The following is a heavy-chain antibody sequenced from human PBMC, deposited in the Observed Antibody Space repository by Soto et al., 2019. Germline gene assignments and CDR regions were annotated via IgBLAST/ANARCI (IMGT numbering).Heavy chain of an antibody. Sequence: SETLSLTCTVSGGSVSSGSYYWSWIRQPPGKGLEWIGYIYYSGSTNYNPSLKSRVTISVDTSKNQFSLKLSSVTAADTAVYYCARTLLWCAALCKYCGHATLF. CDR2: IYYSGST. J-gene: IGHJ4*01. CDR3: ARTLLWCAALCKY. D-gene: IGHD3-10*01. V-gene: IGHV4-61*01. CDR1: GGSVSSGSYY.